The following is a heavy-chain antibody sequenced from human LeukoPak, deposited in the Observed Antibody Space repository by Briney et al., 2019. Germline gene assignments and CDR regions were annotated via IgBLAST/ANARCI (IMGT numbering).Heavy chain of an antibody. Sequence: GGSLGLSCAASGFTFDDYGMSWVRQAPGKGLEWVSGINWNGGSTGYADSVKGRFTISRDNAKNSLYLQMNSLRAEDTALYYCAREPSMIVVVTRSHAFDIWGQGTMVTVSS. CDR2: INWNGGST. V-gene: IGHV3-20*04. D-gene: IGHD3-22*01. J-gene: IGHJ3*02. CDR1: GFTFDDYG. CDR3: AREPSMIVVVTRSHAFDI.